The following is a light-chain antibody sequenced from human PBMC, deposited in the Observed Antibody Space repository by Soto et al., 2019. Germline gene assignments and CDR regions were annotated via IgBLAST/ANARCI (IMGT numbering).Light chain of an antibody. J-gene: IGLJ1*01. V-gene: IGLV2-14*01. CDR2: DVS. Sequence: SVLTQPASVSGSPGQSITISCTGTSSDVGGYNYVSWYQQHPGKAPILMIYDVSNRPSGVSNRFSGSKSGNTASPTISGLQAEDEADYYCSSYTSSSTSYVFGTGTKVTVL. CDR3: SSYTSSSTSYV. CDR1: SSDVGGYNY.